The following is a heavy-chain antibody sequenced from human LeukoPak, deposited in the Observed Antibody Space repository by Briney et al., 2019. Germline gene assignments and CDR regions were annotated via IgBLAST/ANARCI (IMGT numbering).Heavy chain of an antibody. CDR1: GASISSYY. V-gene: IGHV4-4*07. CDR3: ASNTGSNAYYAY. D-gene: IGHD2-8*02. CDR2: IFSSGTT. Sequence: SETLSLTCTLSGASISSYYWTWIRQPAGKGPEWIGRIFSSGTTNYNPSLKSRVTMSVDTSNNQFSLKLSSVTAADTAIYYCASNTGSNAYYAYWGQGILVTVSS. J-gene: IGHJ4*02.